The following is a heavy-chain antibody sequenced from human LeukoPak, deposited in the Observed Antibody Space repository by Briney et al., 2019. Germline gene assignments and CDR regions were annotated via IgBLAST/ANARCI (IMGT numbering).Heavy chain of an antibody. Sequence: AGGSLRLSCAASRFTFSSYSMNWVRQAPGKGLEWVSATSSSDDGTYHADSVRGRFTIYRDNFRNTLYLQMNRLRVEDAALYYCARAPVASCRGAFCYPFDLWGQGVLVTVSS. CDR3: ARAPVASCRGAFCYPFDL. CDR1: RFTFSSYS. D-gene: IGHD6-19*01. J-gene: IGHJ4*02. CDR2: TSSSDDGT. V-gene: IGHV3-23*01.